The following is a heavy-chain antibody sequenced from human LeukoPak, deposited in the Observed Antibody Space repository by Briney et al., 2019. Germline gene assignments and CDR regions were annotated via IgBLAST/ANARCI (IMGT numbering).Heavy chain of an antibody. Sequence: GASVKVSCKASGYTFTSYGISWVRQAPGQGLEWMGWISAYNGNTNYAQKLQGRVTMTTDTSTSTAYRELRSLRSDDTAVYYCASGDFWSGYYTKKTYYYGMDVWGQGTTVTVSS. D-gene: IGHD3-3*01. J-gene: IGHJ6*02. V-gene: IGHV1-18*01. CDR3: ASGDFWSGYYTKKTYYYGMDV. CDR1: GYTFTSYG. CDR2: ISAYNGNT.